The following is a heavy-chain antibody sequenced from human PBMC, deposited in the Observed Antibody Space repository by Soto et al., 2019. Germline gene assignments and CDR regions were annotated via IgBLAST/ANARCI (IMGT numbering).Heavy chain of an antibody. CDR3: AKTSSWSLYYSYGMDV. J-gene: IGHJ6*02. CDR1: GFTFSSYG. V-gene: IGHV3-30*18. CDR2: ISYDGSNK. Sequence: QVQLVESGGGVVQPGRSLRLSCAASGFTFSSYGMHWVRQAPCKGLEWVAVISYDGSNKYYADSVKGRFTISRDNSKNTLYLQMNRLRAEDTAVYYCAKTSSWSLYYSYGMDVWGQGTTVTVSS. D-gene: IGHD6-13*01.